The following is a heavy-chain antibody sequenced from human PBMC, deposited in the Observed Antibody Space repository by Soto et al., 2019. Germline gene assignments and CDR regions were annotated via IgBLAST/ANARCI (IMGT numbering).Heavy chain of an antibody. CDR1: GFTFSSYG. CDR2: ISYDGSNK. CDR3: AKSKTPVLRFLEWQQGGYAFEI. V-gene: IGHV3-30*18. D-gene: IGHD3-3*01. J-gene: IGHJ3*02. Sequence: GGSLRLSCAASGFTFSSYGMHWVRQAPGKGLEWVAVISYDGSNKYYADSVKGRFTISRDNSKNTLYLQMNSLRAEDTAVDYCAKSKTPVLRFLEWQQGGYAFEIRGQGTMVTGSS.